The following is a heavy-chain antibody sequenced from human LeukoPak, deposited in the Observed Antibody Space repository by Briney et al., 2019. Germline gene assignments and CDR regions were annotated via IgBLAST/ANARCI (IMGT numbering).Heavy chain of an antibody. D-gene: IGHD3-10*01. CDR1: GFTFSSYA. CDR3: ARGRGFY. V-gene: IGHV3-30-3*01. J-gene: IGHJ4*02. Sequence: GGSLRLSCAASGFTFSSYAMHWVRQAPGKGLEWVAVISYDGNNKYYADSVKGRFTISRDNSKNTLYLQMNSLRAEDTAVYYCARGRGFYWGQGTLVTVSS. CDR2: ISYDGNNK.